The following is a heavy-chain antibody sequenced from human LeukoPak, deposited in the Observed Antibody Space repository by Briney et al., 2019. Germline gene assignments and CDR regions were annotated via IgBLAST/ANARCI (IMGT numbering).Heavy chain of an antibody. J-gene: IGHJ2*01. CDR1: GGSFSGYY. CDR2: INHSGST. V-gene: IGHV4-34*01. CDR3: ARSYIAARGRYFDL. D-gene: IGHD6-6*01. Sequence: SETLSLTCAVYGGSFSGYYWSWIRQPPGKGLEWIGEINHSGSTNYNPSLKSRVTISVDTSKNQFSLKLSSVTAADRAVYYCARSYIAARGRYFDLWGRGTLVTVSS.